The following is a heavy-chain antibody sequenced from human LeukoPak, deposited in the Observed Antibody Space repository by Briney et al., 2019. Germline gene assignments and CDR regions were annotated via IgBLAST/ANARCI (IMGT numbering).Heavy chain of an antibody. CDR3: AKESSWGTVVTPGGPSA. D-gene: IGHD4-23*01. CDR1: GFTFSTYA. V-gene: IGHV3-23*01. Sequence: GGSLRLSCAASGFTFSTYAMSWVRQAPGKGLEWVSAISGSGGTTYYADSVKGRFTISRDNSKNTLYLQMNSLRAEDTAVYYCAKESSWGTVVTPGGPSAWGQGTLVTVSS. CDR2: ISGSGGTT. J-gene: IGHJ5*02.